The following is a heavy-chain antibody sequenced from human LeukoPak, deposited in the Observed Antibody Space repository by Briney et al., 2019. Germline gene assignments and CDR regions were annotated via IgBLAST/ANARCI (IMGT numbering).Heavy chain of an antibody. CDR2: IKFDGSEK. CDR1: GFTFSNYW. V-gene: IGHV3-7*01. CDR3: ARVFRAQTYYLDF. J-gene: IGHJ4*02. Sequence: GGSLRLSCAASGFTFSNYWMTWVRQAPGKGLEWVASIKFDGSEKYYVDSVKGRFTISRDNPKSSLYLQMNSLRAEDTAVFYCARVFRAQTYYLDFWGQGTLVTVSS.